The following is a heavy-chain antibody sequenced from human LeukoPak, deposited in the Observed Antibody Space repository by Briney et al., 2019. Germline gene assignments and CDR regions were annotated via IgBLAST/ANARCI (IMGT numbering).Heavy chain of an antibody. CDR2: IRHSDGNT. V-gene: IGHV3-23*01. CDR3: AKGQETESRLDS. Sequence: PGGSLRLSCAASGFTFNIYTMYWVRQAPGKGLEWVSGIRHSDGNTYYADSVKGRFTISSDKSKNILFLQMNSLRAEATALYYCAKGQETESRLDSWGQGTLVTVSS. CDR1: GFTFNIYT. D-gene: IGHD1-1*01. J-gene: IGHJ4*02.